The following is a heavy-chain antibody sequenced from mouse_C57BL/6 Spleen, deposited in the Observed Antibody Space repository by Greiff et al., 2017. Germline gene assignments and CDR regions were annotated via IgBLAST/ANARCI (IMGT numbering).Heavy chain of an antibody. V-gene: IGHV1-82*01. Sequence: VQLQQSGPELVKPGASVKISCKASGYAFSSSWMNWVKQRPGTGLEWIGRIYPGDGDTNYNGKFKGQATLTADKSSSTAYMQLSSLTSEDSAVYFCARGVLYYGSSYNYYAMDYWGQGTSVTVSS. D-gene: IGHD1-1*01. CDR1: GYAFSSSW. J-gene: IGHJ4*01. CDR3: ARGVLYYGSSYNYYAMDY. CDR2: IYPGDGDT.